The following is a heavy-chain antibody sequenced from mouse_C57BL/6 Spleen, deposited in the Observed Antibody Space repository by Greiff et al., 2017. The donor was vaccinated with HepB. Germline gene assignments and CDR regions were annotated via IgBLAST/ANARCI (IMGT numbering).Heavy chain of an antibody. CDR3: ARGPFENYFNY. CDR2: IKLGEGDT. V-gene: IGHV1-82*01. J-gene: IGHJ2*01. Sequence: QVQLKESGPELVKLGASVKIPCKALGYAFSSTWWNGVKQRTGKGLEWIGRIKLGEGDTNYNGKFKGKATLTADKSTSKAYMQRSRLTSEDSAVYFCARGPFENYFNYWGQGTTLTVSS. CDR1: GYAFSSTW.